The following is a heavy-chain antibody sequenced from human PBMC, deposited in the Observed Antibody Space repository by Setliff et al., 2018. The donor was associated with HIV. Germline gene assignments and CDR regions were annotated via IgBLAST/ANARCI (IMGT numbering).Heavy chain of an antibody. CDR3: ARERSLITNRRYFDS. Sequence: SETLSLTCTVSGDSISRSSYYWGWIRQPPGKGLEWIGNIYYIGITNYYPSLESRVTISVDTSRNQFSLRLSSVTAADTAVYYCARERSLITNRRYFDSWGQGTLVTVSS. CDR1: GDSISRSSYY. V-gene: IGHV4-39*01. D-gene: IGHD1-1*01. CDR2: IYYIGIT. J-gene: IGHJ4*02.